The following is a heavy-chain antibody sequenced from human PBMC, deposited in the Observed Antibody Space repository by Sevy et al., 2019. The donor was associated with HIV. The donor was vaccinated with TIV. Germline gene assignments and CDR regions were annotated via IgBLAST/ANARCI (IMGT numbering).Heavy chain of an antibody. J-gene: IGHJ6*02. D-gene: IGHD3-10*01. CDR1: GGSISSYY. CDR3: ARDRNYYDSGTYYYGMDV. V-gene: IGHV4-59*13. CDR2: IYYSGST. Sequence: SETLSLTCTVSGGSISSYYWSWIRQPPGKGLEWIGYIYYSGSTNYNPSLKSRVTVSLDTSKNQFHLKLSSVTAADTAVYYCARDRNYYDSGTYYYGMDVWGQGTTVTVSS.